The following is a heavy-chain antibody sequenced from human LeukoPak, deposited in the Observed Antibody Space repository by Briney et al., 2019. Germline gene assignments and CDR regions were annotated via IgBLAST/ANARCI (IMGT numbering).Heavy chain of an antibody. CDR3: ARDWGAAAGTTPFGY. V-gene: IGHV1-3*02. CDR1: GYTFTTYT. D-gene: IGHD6-13*01. J-gene: IGHJ4*02. Sequence: ASVKVSCKASGYTFTTYTIHWVRQAPGQRLEWMGWTNTGNGHTKYSQELQGRVTITADKSTSTAYMELSSLRSEDTAVYYCARDWGAAAGTTPFGYWGQGTLVTVSS. CDR2: TNTGNGHT.